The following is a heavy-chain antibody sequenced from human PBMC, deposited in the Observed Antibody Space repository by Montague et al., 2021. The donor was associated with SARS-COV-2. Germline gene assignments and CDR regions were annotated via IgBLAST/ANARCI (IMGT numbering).Heavy chain of an antibody. CDR1: GFTFSSYS. CDR3: ARLLGPTIFGVVIRYYYYYYGMDV. Sequence: SLRLSCAASGFTFSSYSMNWVRQAPGKGLEWVSSISSSSSYIYYADSVKGRFTVSRDNAKNSLYLQMNSLRAEDTAVYYCARLLGPTIFGVVIRYYYYYYGMDVWGQGTTVTVSS. D-gene: IGHD3-3*01. CDR2: ISSSSSYI. V-gene: IGHV3-21*01. J-gene: IGHJ6*02.